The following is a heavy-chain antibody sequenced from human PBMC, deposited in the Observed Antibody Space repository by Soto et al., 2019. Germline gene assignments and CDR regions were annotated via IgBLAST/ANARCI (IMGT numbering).Heavy chain of an antibody. Sequence: SVKVSCKASGGTFSSCAISWVRQAPGQGLEWMGGIIPIFGTANYAQKFQGRVTITADKSTSTAYMELSSLRSEDTAVYYCARDDGEMATTFDYWGQGTLVTVSS. D-gene: IGHD5-12*01. CDR3: ARDDGEMATTFDY. CDR2: IIPIFGTA. CDR1: GGTFSSCA. V-gene: IGHV1-69*06. J-gene: IGHJ4*02.